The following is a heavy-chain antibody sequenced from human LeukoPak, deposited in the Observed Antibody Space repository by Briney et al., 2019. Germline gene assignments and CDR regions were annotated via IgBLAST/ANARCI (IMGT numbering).Heavy chain of an antibody. Sequence: GGSLRLSCAASGFTFSSYAMHWVRQAPGNGLEWVAVISYDGSNKYYADSVKGRFTISRDNSKNTLYLQMNSLRAEDTAVYYCAKSPNTIEARPNFDYWGQGTLVTVSS. D-gene: IGHD6-6*01. CDR3: AKSPNTIEARPNFDY. J-gene: IGHJ4*02. CDR1: GFTFSSYA. V-gene: IGHV3-30-3*02. CDR2: ISYDGSNK.